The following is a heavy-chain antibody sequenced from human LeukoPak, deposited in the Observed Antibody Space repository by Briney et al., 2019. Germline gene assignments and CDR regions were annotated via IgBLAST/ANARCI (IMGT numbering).Heavy chain of an antibody. J-gene: IGHJ6*03. CDR2: IYYSGST. D-gene: IGHD3-3*01. V-gene: IGHV4-38-2*02. CDR3: ARGPYEFYYYYMDV. CDR1: GYSISSGYY. Sequence: PSETLSLTCTVSGYSISSGYYWGWIRQPPGKGLEWIGSIYYSGSTYYNPSLKSRVTISVDTSKNQFSLKLSSVTAADTAVYYCARGPYEFYYYYMDVWGKGTTVTVSS.